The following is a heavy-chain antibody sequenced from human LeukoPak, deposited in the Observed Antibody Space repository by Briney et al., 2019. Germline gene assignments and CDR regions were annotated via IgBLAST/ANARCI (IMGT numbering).Heavy chain of an antibody. CDR2: IIPILGIA. J-gene: IGHJ3*01. Sequence: SVKVSCKASGGTFSSYAISWVRQAPGQGLEWMGRIIPILGIANYAQKFQGRVTITADKSTSTAYMELSSLRSEDTAVYYCARDQPQKVDIYQIAAQGFNAFDVWGQGTMVTVSS. CDR3: ARDQPQKVDIYQIAAQGFNAFDV. CDR1: GGTFSSYA. V-gene: IGHV1-69*04. D-gene: IGHD6-13*01.